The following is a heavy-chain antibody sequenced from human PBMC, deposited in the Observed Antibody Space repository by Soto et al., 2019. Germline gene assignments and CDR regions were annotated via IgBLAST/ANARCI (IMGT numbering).Heavy chain of an antibody. CDR3: ARGLRYSSRTYDY. D-gene: IGHD6-13*01. V-gene: IGHV3-11*01. CDR1: GFIFSDYY. J-gene: IGHJ4*02. CDR2: ISNSGSII. Sequence: QVQLMESGGGLVKPGGSLRLSCAASGFIFSDYYMSWIRQAPGKGLEWVSYISNSGSIIYYADSVKGRFTISRDNAKNSLYLQMNSLRAEDTAVYYCARGLRYSSRTYDYWGQGTLVTVSS.